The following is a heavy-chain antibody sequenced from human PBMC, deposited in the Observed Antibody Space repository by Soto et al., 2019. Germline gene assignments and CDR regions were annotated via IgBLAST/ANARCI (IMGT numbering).Heavy chain of an antibody. V-gene: IGHV4-59*01. CDR3: ARYYYGSGSFDGWFDP. Sequence: QVQLQESGPGLVKPSETLSLTCTVSGGSISSYYWSWIRQPPGKGLEWIGYIYYSGSTNYNPSLKSRVTISVDTSKNQFSLKLSSVTAADTAVYYCARYYYGSGSFDGWFDPWGQGTLVTVSS. CDR1: GGSISSYY. J-gene: IGHJ5*02. D-gene: IGHD3-10*01. CDR2: IYYSGST.